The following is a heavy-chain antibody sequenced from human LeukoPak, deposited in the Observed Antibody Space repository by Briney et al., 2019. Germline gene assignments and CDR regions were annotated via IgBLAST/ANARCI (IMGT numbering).Heavy chain of an antibody. J-gene: IGHJ5*02. V-gene: IGHV1-2*02. Sequence: GASVKVSCKASGYTFTSYGISWVRQAPGQGLEWMGWINPNSGGTNYAQKFQGRVTMTRDTSISTAYMELSRLRSEDTAVYYCARVETGYSYGTWGQGTLVTVSS. CDR1: GYTFTSYG. CDR2: INPNSGGT. CDR3: ARVETGYSYGT. D-gene: IGHD5-18*01.